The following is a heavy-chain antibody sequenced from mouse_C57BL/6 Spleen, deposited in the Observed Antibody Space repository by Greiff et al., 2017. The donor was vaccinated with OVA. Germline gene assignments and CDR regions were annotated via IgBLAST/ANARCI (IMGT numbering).Heavy chain of an antibody. CDR1: GYTFTDYY. D-gene: IGHD3-2*02. CDR2: INPNNGGT. V-gene: IGHV1-26*01. Sequence: VQLQQSGPELVKLGASVKISCKASGYTFTDYYMNWVKQSHGKSLEWIGDINPNNGGTSYNQKFKGKATLTVDKSSSTAYMELRSLTSEDSAVYYCASDSSGYGFAYWGQGTLVTVSA. J-gene: IGHJ3*01. CDR3: ASDSSGYGFAY.